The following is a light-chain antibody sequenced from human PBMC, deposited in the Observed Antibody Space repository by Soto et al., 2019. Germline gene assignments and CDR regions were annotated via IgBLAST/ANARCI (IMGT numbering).Light chain of an antibody. CDR1: SSDVGGYNY. CDR3: SAYTSSSTLV. J-gene: IGLJ2*01. Sequence: QSALTQPASVSGSPGQSITISCTGTSSDVGGYNYVSWYQQHPGKAPKLMIYDVSNRPSGVSNRFSGSKSGNTASLTSSGLQSEDDADYYCSAYTSSSTLVFGGGTKLTVL. V-gene: IGLV2-14*01. CDR2: DVS.